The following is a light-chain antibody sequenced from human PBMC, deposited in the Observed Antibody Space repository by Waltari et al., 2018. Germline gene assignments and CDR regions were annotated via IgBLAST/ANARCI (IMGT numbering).Light chain of an antibody. CDR2: DTD. Sequence: QSVLTQPPSVSAAPGQKVTISCSGSSSNIGNNYVSWYQQLPGTAPKLLIHDTDWRPSGIPDRFSGSKSGTSGTLGISGLQPGDEADYYCGAWDSSLSAVVFGGGTKLTVL. V-gene: IGLV1-51*01. J-gene: IGLJ2*01. CDR1: SSNIGNNY. CDR3: GAWDSSLSAVV.